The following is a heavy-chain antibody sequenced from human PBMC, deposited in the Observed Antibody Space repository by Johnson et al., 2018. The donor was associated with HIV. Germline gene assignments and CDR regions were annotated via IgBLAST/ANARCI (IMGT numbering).Heavy chain of an antibody. CDR2: IYSGGST. Sequence: VQLVESGGGLVQPGGSLRLSCAASGFIVSSNCMTWVRQAPGKGLEWVSVIYSGGSTYYADSVKGRFTISRDNSKNTLYLQMNSLRAEDTAVYYCAKDPPPNYNFWSGYPRSDAFDIWGQGTMVTVSS. D-gene: IGHD3-3*01. CDR3: AKDPPPNYNFWSGYPRSDAFDI. J-gene: IGHJ3*02. CDR1: GFIVSSNC. V-gene: IGHV3-53*01.